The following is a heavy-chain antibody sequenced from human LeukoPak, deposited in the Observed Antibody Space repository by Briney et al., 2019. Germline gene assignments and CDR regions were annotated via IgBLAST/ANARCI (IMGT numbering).Heavy chain of an antibody. CDR2: IYYSGTT. Sequence: SETLSLTCTVSGDSISTYYWSWIRQPPGKGLEWIGYIYYSGTTNSNPSLKSRVSVSIDTSKTQFSLKLTSVTAADTAVYYCARDSGTTGEVEFDPWGQGTLVTVSS. V-gene: IGHV4-59*01. CDR1: GDSISTYY. J-gene: IGHJ5*02. CDR3: ARDSGTTGEVEFDP. D-gene: IGHD3-10*01.